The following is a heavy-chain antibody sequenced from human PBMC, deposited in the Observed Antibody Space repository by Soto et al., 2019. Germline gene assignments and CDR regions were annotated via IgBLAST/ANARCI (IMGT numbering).Heavy chain of an antibody. J-gene: IGHJ6*02. CDR1: GFSFSTSA. CDR3: AKYSGDFPVYNGLNV. V-gene: IGHV3-23*01. D-gene: IGHD1-26*01. CDR2: ISGSSDVA. Sequence: VRLSESGGDLVQTGGSLRLSCAASGFSFSTSAMNWVRQAPGKGPEWISLISGSSDVAYYAESVTGRFTSSRDNSKNTLYLQMKRLRVDDTAIYYCAKYSGDFPVYNGLNVWGQGTTVIVSS.